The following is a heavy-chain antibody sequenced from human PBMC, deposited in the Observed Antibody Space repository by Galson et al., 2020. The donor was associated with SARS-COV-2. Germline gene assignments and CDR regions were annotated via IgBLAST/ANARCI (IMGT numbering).Heavy chain of an antibody. V-gene: IGHV3-30*04. CDR2: ISYDGSNK. D-gene: IGHD2-2*01. Sequence: GGSLRISCAASGFTFSSYAMHWVSQPPGKGLEWVAVISYDGSNKYYADSVKGRFTISRDNSKNTLYLQMNSLRAEDTAVYYCARVYWYCSSTSCPLPLYYYYGRDVWGQGTTVTVSS. CDR1: GFTFSSYA. J-gene: IGHJ6*02. CDR3: ARVYWYCSSTSCPLPLYYYYGRDV.